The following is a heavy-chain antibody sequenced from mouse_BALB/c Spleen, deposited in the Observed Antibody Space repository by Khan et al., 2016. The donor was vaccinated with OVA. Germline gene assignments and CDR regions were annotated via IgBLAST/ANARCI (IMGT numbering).Heavy chain of an antibody. J-gene: IGHJ4*01. Sequence: DVKLEESGGGLVQPGGSMKLSCVASGFTFSDYWMNWVRQSPEKGLEWVAEIRLKSNNYAIHYVESVIGRFTISRDDSTCSVYLQMNNLRAEDTGSYDCILYGNCAMDDWGQGTSVTVSS. V-gene: IGHV6-6*02. D-gene: IGHD2-10*02. CDR1: GFTFSDYW. CDR2: IRLKSNNYAI. CDR3: ILYGNCAMDD.